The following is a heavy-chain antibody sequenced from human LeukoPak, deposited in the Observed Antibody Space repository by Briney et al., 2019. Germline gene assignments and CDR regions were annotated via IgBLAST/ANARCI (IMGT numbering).Heavy chain of an antibody. CDR1: GXSFTNHW. CDR3: ARKTTGMDV. CDR2: IYPGDSDT. V-gene: IGHV5-51*01. D-gene: IGHD1-7*01. J-gene: IGHJ6*02. Sequence: GESLKISCKGSGXSFTNHWIAWVRQMPGKALEWMGIIYPGDSDTRYSPSFQGQVTISADKSIGTAYLQWSSLKASDTATYYCARKTTGMDVWGQGTTVTVSS.